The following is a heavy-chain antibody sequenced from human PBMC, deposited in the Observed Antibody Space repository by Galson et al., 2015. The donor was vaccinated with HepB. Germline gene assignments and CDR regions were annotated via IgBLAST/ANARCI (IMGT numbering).Heavy chain of an antibody. CDR3: VRDSGTYPGYYDF. CDR2: IDPDGTTI. CDR1: GFMFSTYW. J-gene: IGHJ4*02. Sequence: SLELSCAASGFMFSTYWIQWVRQAPGKGLVWVSLIDPDGTTIDYADSVRGRFSISRDNAKNTMSLQMNSLRVEDMGVYYCVRDSGTYPGYYDFWGQGTLVTVSS. V-gene: IGHV3-74*01. D-gene: IGHD1-26*01.